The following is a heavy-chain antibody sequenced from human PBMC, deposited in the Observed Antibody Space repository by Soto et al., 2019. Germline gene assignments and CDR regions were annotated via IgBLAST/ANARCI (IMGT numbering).Heavy chain of an antibody. J-gene: IGHJ4*02. CDR3: ATLSRSTGGIFDY. D-gene: IGHD4-4*01. Sequence: EVQLVQSGAEVKKPGATVKISCNISGYTFTDYYIHWVQQAPGKGLEWMGLVDTEDGETIYAEKFQGRVTKTADTSTDTAYMELSSLRSEDTAVYYCATLSRSTGGIFDYWGQGTLVTVSS. V-gene: IGHV1-69-2*01. CDR1: GYTFTDYY. CDR2: VDTEDGET.